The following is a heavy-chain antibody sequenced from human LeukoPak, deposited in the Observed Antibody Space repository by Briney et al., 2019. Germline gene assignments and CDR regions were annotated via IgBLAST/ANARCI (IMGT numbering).Heavy chain of an antibody. D-gene: IGHD3-22*01. Sequence: PGGSLRLSCAASGFTFSSYSMNWVRQAPGKGLEWVSSISSSSSYIYYADSVKGRFTISRDNAKNSLYLQMNSLRAEDTAVYYCAREQEYYYDSSGYNNDAFDIWGQGTMVTVSS. V-gene: IGHV3-21*01. CDR3: AREQEYYYDSSGYNNDAFDI. CDR2: ISSSSSYI. CDR1: GFTFSSYS. J-gene: IGHJ3*02.